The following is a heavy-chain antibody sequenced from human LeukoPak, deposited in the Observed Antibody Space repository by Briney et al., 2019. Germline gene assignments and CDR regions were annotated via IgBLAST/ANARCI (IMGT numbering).Heavy chain of an antibody. CDR2: ISGSGGST. D-gene: IGHD3-22*01. CDR3: AKLPTPSSYYYDSSGLH. J-gene: IGHJ1*01. CDR1: GFTFSSYA. Sequence: PGGSLRLSCAASGFTFSSYAMSWVRQAPGKGLEWVSAISGSGGSTYYADSVKGRFTISRDNSKNTLYLQMNSLRAEDTAVYYCAKLPTPSSYYYDSSGLHWGQGTLVTVSS. V-gene: IGHV3-23*01.